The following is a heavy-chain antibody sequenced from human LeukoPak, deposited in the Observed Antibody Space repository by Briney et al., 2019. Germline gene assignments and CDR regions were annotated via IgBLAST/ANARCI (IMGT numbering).Heavy chain of an antibody. Sequence: SETLSLTCTVSGGSISSYYWSWIRQPPGKGLEWIGYIYHSGSTNYNPSLKSRVTISVDTSKNQFSLKLSSVTAADTAVYYCARSGSSYAVDYWGQGTLVTVSS. CDR1: GGSISSYY. CDR2: IYHSGST. D-gene: IGHD3-16*01. V-gene: IGHV4-59*08. CDR3: ARSGSSYAVDY. J-gene: IGHJ4*02.